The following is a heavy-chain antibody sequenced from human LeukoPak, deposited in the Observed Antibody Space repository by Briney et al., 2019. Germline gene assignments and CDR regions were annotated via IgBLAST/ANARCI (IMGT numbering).Heavy chain of an antibody. J-gene: IGHJ4*02. CDR3: ARDPNKIAAAGPPGVDY. CDR2: INPNSGGT. Sequence: ASVKVSCKASGYTFTGYYMHWVRQAPGQGLEWMGRINPNSGGTNYPQKFQGRVTMTRDTSISTAYMELSRLRSDDTAVYYCARDPNKIAAAGPPGVDYWGQGTLVTVSS. CDR1: GYTFTGYY. D-gene: IGHD6-13*01. V-gene: IGHV1-2*06.